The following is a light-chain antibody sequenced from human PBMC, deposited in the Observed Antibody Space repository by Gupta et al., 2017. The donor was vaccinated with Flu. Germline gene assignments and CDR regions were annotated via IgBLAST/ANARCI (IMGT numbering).Light chain of an antibody. CDR3: QSYDSSLIGYI. V-gene: IGLV1-40*01. CDR2: GNN. Sequence: QSVLTQPPSVSGAPGQRVTIPCPWSSSNIGTVYDVHWYQQLPGTAPKLLIYGNNNRPSGVSDRFSGSKSGTSASLAITGLQAEDEADYYCQSYDSSLIGYIFGTGTKVTVL. J-gene: IGLJ1*01. CDR1: SSNIGTVYD.